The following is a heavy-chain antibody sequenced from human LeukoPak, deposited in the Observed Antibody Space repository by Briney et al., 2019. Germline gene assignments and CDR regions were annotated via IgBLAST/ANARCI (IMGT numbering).Heavy chain of an antibody. D-gene: IGHD4-23*01. CDR3: ARDQTVVTPRNAFDI. J-gene: IGHJ3*02. CDR1: GYTFTSYA. CDR2: INAGNGNT. Sequence: ASVKVSCKASGYTFTSYAMHWVRQAPGQRLEWMGWINAGNGNTKYSQKFQGRVTITRDTSASTAYMELSSLRSEDTAVYYCARDQTVVTPRNAFDIWGQGTMVTVSS. V-gene: IGHV1-3*01.